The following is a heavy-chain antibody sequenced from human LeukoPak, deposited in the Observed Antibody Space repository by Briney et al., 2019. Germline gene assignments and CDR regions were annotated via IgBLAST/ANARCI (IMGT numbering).Heavy chain of an antibody. CDR2: ISYDGSNK. CDR1: GFTFSTYG. V-gene: IGHV3-30*03. J-gene: IGHJ1*01. Sequence: GGSLRLSCAASGFTFSTYGMHWVRQAPGKGLEWVAVISYDGSNKYYADSVKGRFTISRDNSKNTLYLQMNSLRAEDTAVYYCARAPNYYDSSGYSFQHWGQGTLVTVSS. D-gene: IGHD3-22*01. CDR3: ARAPNYYDSSGYSFQH.